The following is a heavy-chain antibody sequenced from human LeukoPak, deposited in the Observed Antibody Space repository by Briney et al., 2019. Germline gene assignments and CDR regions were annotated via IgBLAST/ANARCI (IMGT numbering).Heavy chain of an antibody. CDR3: SAGAYSCSWYGYYYYGMDV. V-gene: IGHV4-30-2*01. CDR1: VGSISSGGYS. J-gene: IGHJ6*02. CDR2: IYHSGST. D-gene: IGHD6-13*01. Sequence: SETLSLTCAVSVGSISSGGYSWSWIRQPPGKGLEWIGYIYHSGSTYYNPSLKSRVTISVDRSKNQFSLKLSSVTAADTAVYYCSAGAYSCSWYGYYYYGMDVWGQGTTVTVSS.